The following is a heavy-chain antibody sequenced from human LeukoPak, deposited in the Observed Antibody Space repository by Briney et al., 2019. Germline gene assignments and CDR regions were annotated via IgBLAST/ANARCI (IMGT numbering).Heavy chain of an antibody. Sequence: GGSLRLPCAASGFTFSSYAMHWVRQAPGKGLEWVAVISYDGSNKYYADSVKGRFTISRDNSKNTLYLQMNSLRAEDTAVYYCAVNGRPFKRYYYDSSGYYAYWGQGTLVTVSS. J-gene: IGHJ4*02. CDR1: GFTFSSYA. CDR3: AVNGRPFKRYYYDSSGYYAY. D-gene: IGHD3-22*01. CDR2: ISYDGSNK. V-gene: IGHV3-30-3*01.